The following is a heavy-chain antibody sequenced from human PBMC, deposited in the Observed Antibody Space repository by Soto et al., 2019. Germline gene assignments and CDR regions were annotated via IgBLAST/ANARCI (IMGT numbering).Heavy chain of an antibody. Sequence: WWSLRLSCSASVFTFSSYAMSWFRQAPGKGLEWVSAISGSGGSTYYADSVKGRFTISRDNSKNTLYLQMNSLRAEDTAVYYCATATTVPYGDFDYWGQGTLVTVSS. CDR3: ATATTVPYGDFDY. CDR2: ISGSGGST. V-gene: IGHV3-23*01. J-gene: IGHJ4*02. CDR1: VFTFSSYA. D-gene: IGHD4-17*01.